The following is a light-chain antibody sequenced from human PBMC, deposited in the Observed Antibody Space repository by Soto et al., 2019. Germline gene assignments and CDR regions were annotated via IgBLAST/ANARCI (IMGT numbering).Light chain of an antibody. CDR1: SSDVGGYNY. Sequence: QSALTQPASVSGSPGQSITISCTGTSSDVGGYNYVSWYQQHPGKAPTLMIYDVSNRPSGVSNRFSGSKSGNTASLTISGLQAEDEADYYCSPYTSSIPDVFGTGTKVTVL. CDR2: DVS. V-gene: IGLV2-14*01. CDR3: SPYTSSIPDV. J-gene: IGLJ1*01.